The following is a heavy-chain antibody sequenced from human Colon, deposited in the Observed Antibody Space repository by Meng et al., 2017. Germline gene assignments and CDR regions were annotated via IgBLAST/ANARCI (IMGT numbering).Heavy chain of an antibody. D-gene: IGHD2/OR15-2a*01. Sequence: GESLKISCAASGFTFSSYAMSWVRQAPGKGLEWVSGISGSGGSKYYANSVKGRFTISRDNSKNTPYLQMNSLRAEDTAVYYCAKDPEPQIRHPSIFDHWGHG. V-gene: IGHV3-23*01. CDR1: GFTFSSYA. CDR2: ISGSGGSK. J-gene: IGHJ4*01. CDR3: AKDPEPQIRHPSIFDH.